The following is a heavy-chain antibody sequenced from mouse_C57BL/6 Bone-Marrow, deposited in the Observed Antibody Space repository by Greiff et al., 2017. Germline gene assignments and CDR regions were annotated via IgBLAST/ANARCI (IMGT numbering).Heavy chain of an antibody. CDR2: IDPSDSYT. D-gene: IGHD1-1*01. J-gene: IGHJ2*01. CDR1: GYTFTSYW. Sequence: QVQLKQPGAELVKPGASVKLSCKASGYTFTSYWMQWVKQRPGQGLEWIGEIDPSDSYTNYNQKFKGKATLTVDTSSSTAYMQLSSLTSEDSAVYYCARGYGSSSFDYWGQGTTLTVSS. V-gene: IGHV1-50*01. CDR3: ARGYGSSSFDY.